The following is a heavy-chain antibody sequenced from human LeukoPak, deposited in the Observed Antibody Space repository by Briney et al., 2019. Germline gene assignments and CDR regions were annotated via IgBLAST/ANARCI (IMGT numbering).Heavy chain of an antibody. CDR1: GFTFSSYG. CDR3: ARAGGQKQLAPDNWFDP. CDR2: ISYDGSNK. J-gene: IGHJ5*02. V-gene: IGHV3-30*03. Sequence: GGSLRLSCAASGFTFSSYGMHWVRQAPGKGLEWVAVISYDGSNKYYADSVKGRFTISRDNSKNTLYLQMNSLRAEDTAVYYCARAGGQKQLAPDNWFDPWGQGTLVTVSS. D-gene: IGHD6-6*01.